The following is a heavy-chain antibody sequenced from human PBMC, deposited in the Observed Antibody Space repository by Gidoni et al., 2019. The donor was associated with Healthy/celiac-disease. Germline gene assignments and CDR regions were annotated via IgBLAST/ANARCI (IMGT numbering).Heavy chain of an antibody. CDR3: ARCEIAATYYYYGMDV. J-gene: IGHJ6*02. CDR1: GYTFTRYA. V-gene: IGHV1-3*01. CDR2: INAGNGNT. D-gene: IGHD6-25*01. Sequence: QVQLVQSGAEVKKPGASVKVSCKASGYTFTRYAMHWVRQAPGQRLEWMGWINAGNGNTKYSQKFQGRVTITRDTSASTAYMELSSLRSEDTAVYYCARCEIAATYYYYGMDVWGQGTTVTVSS.